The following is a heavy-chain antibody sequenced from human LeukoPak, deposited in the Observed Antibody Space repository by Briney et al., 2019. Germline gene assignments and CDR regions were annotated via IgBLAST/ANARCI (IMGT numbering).Heavy chain of an antibody. J-gene: IGHJ4*02. D-gene: IGHD6-25*01. CDR2: IRGLRYGATT. CDR1: GFNFGDYA. CDR3: TRVSGYSAYKD. Sequence: PGGSLRLSCTASGFNFGDYAMTWVRQAPGRGLEWVGLIRGLRYGATTEYAASVKGRFSISRDDSKSIAYLQMNSLNTEDTAVYYCTRVSGYSAYKDWGQGTLVSVSS. V-gene: IGHV3-49*04.